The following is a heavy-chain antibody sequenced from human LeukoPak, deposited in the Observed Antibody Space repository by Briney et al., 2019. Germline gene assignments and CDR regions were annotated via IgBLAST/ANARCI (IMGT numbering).Heavy chain of an antibody. Sequence: PGGSLRLSCAASGVTFSSDGMHWVRQAPGKGLEWVALISYDGTNKYYADSAKGRFTVSRDNSKNTLYLQMNSLRGEDTAVYYCAKPQVVGANDYWYFDLWGRGTLVTVSS. CDR2: ISYDGTNK. J-gene: IGHJ2*01. D-gene: IGHD2-15*01. CDR1: GVTFSSDG. V-gene: IGHV3-30*18. CDR3: AKPQVVGANDYWYFDL.